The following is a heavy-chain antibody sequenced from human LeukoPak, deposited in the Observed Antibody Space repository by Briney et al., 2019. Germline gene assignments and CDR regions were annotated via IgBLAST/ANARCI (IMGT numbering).Heavy chain of an antibody. CDR1: GFTFRNYV. J-gene: IGHJ4*02. CDR2: IWYDGSNK. D-gene: IGHD3-22*01. V-gene: IGHV3-33*08. Sequence: GGSLRLSCAASGFTFRNYVIHWVRQAPGKGLEWVAVIWYDGSNKYYADSVKGRFTISRDNSKNTLYLQMNSLRAEDTAVYYCARQEDYYDSSGYPIPLDYWGQGTLVTVSS. CDR3: ARQEDYYDSSGYPIPLDY.